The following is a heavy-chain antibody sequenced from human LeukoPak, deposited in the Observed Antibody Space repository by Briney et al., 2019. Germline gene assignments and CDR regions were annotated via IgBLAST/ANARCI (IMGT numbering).Heavy chain of an antibody. CDR2: ISSSSSYI. D-gene: IGHD2-15*01. CDR1: GFTFSSYS. Sequence: GGSLRLSCAASGFTFSSYSMNWVRQAPGKGLEWVSSISSSSSYIYYADSVKGRFTISRDNAKNSLYLQMNSLRAEDTAVYYFARDDEVAAVDYWGQGTLVTVSS. V-gene: IGHV3-21*01. CDR3: ARDDEVAAVDY. J-gene: IGHJ4*02.